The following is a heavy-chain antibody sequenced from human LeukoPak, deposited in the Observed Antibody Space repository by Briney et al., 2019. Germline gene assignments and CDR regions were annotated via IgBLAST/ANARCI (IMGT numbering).Heavy chain of an antibody. J-gene: IGHJ4*02. D-gene: IGHD6-13*01. CDR1: GFTFSSYA. CDR3: AKDPIAAAGTASFPFDY. CDR2: ISGSGDNT. Sequence: GGSLRLSCAASGFTFSSYAMSWVRQAPGKGLEWVSGISGSGDNTYYADSVKGRFTISRDNSKNTLYVQVNSLGTEDTAVYYCAKDPIAAAGTASFPFDYWGQGNLVTVSS. V-gene: IGHV3-23*01.